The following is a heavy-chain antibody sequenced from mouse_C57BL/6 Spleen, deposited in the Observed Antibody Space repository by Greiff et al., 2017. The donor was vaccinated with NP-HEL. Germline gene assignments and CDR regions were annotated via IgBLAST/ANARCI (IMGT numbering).Heavy chain of an antibody. J-gene: IGHJ4*01. Sequence: EVQVVESGPELVKPGASVKIPCKASGYTFTDYNMDWVKQSHGKSLEWIGDINPNNGGTIYNQKFKGKATLTVDKSSSTAYMELRSLTSEDTAVYYCAREGLAYYAMDYWGQGTSVTVSS. V-gene: IGHV1-18*01. CDR3: AREGLAYYAMDY. CDR2: INPNNGGT. D-gene: IGHD2-2*01. CDR1: GYTFTDYN.